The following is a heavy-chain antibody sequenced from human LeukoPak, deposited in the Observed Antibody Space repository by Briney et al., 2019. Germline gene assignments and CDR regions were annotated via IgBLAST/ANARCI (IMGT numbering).Heavy chain of an antibody. CDR3: ARGPTLVRGVIMPDSVGGMDV. V-gene: IGHV1-8*02. Sequence: GSVKVSCKASGGTFSSYAISWVRQAPGQGLEWMGWMNPNSGNTRYAQKVQGRITMTRDTSISTAYMELSSLRSEDTAVYYCARGPTLVRGVIMPDSVGGMDVWGQGTTVTVSS. CDR2: MNPNSGNT. J-gene: IGHJ6*02. D-gene: IGHD3-10*01. CDR1: GGTFSSYA.